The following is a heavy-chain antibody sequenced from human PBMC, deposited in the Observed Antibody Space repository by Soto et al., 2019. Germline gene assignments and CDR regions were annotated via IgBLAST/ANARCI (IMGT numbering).Heavy chain of an antibody. J-gene: IGHJ5*02. CDR3: ARHLRIVVVVAATRWYWFDP. V-gene: IGHV4-39*01. CDR1: GGSISSSSYY. D-gene: IGHD2-15*01. Sequence: QLQLQESGPGLVKPSETLSLTCTVSGGSISSSSYYWGWIRQPPGKGLEWIGSIYYSGSTYYNPSLKSRVTISVDTSKNQFSLKLSSVTAADTAVYYCARHLRIVVVVAATRWYWFDPWGQGTLVTVSS. CDR2: IYYSGST.